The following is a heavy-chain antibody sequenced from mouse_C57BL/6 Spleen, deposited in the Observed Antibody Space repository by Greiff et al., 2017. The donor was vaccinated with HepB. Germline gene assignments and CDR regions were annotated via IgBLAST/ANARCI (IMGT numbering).Heavy chain of an antibody. CDR2: FYPGSGSI. Sequence: VQLVESGAELVKPGASVKLSCKASGYTFTEYTIHWVKQRSGQGLEWIGWFYPGSGSIKYNEKFKDKATLTADKSSSTVYMELSRLTSEDSAVYFCARHGRKDYYYGSSPFAYWGQGTLVTVSA. CDR3: ARHGRKDYYYGSSPFAY. V-gene: IGHV1-62-2*01. J-gene: IGHJ3*01. CDR1: GYTFTEYT. D-gene: IGHD1-1*01.